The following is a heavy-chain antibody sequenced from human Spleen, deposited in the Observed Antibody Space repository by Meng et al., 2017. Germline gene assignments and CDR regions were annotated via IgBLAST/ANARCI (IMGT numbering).Heavy chain of an antibody. CDR2: IYYSGST. CDR1: GGSISSGGYY. V-gene: IGHV4-31*03. D-gene: IGHD3-16*02. Sequence: SETLSLTCTVSGGSISSGGYYWSWIRQHPGKGLEWIGYIYYSGSTYYNPSLKSRVTISVDTSKNQFSLKLSSVTAADTAVYYCARGSFHPIHAFDIWGQGTMVTVSS. J-gene: IGHJ3*02. CDR3: ARGSFHPIHAFDI.